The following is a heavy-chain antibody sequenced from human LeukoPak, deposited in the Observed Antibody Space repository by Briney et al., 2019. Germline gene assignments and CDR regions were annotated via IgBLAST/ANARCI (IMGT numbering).Heavy chain of an antibody. Sequence: GASVKVSCKASGYTFTSYGISWVRQAPGQGLEWMGWISAYNGNTNYAQKLQGRVTMTTDTSTSTAYMELRSLRSDDAAVYYCARDFSSGYWMYNWFDPWGQGTLVTVSS. CDR1: GYTFTSYG. CDR2: ISAYNGNT. V-gene: IGHV1-18*01. J-gene: IGHJ5*02. CDR3: ARDFSSGYWMYNWFDP. D-gene: IGHD3-22*01.